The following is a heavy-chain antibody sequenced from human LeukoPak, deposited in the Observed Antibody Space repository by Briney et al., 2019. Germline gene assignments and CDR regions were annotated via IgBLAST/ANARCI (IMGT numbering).Heavy chain of an antibody. D-gene: IGHD3-10*01. CDR1: GYIFTSYF. CDR2: INPSGGST. J-gene: IGHJ5*02. CDR3: ARDDYYGSGSYYRWFDP. V-gene: IGHV1-46*01. Sequence: ASVKVSCKASGYIFTSYFMHWVRQAPGQGLEWMGLINPSGGSTRYAQKFQGRVTMTRDMSTSTVYMELSRLRSDDTAVYYCARDDYYGSGSYYRWFDPWGQGTLVTVSS.